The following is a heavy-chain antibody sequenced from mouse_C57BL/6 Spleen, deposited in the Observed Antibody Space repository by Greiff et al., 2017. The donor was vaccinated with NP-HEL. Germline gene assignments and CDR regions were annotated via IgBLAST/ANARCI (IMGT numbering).Heavy chain of an antibody. V-gene: IGHV1-80*01. D-gene: IGHD2-14*01. Sequence: QVQLQQSGAELVKPGASVKISCKASGYAFTSYWMNWVKQRPGQGLEWIGQIYPADGDTNYNGKFKGKATLTVDKSSSTAYMQLSSLTSEESAVYFCASGGGTGGAMDYWGKGTSVTVAS. J-gene: IGHJ4*01. CDR3: ASGGGTGGAMDY. CDR2: IYPADGDT. CDR1: GYAFTSYW.